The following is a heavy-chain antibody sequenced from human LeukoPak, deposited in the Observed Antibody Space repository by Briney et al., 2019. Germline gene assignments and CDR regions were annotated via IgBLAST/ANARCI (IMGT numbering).Heavy chain of an antibody. D-gene: IGHD6-6*01. CDR2: ITNSGGDT. Sequence: PGGSLRLSCAASGFTFSSYAMSWVRQAPGKGLDWVSAITNSGGDTYHADSVKGRFTISRDNSKNTLYLQMNSLRVEDTAVYYCVKGSRSSRPYYFDYWGQGTLVTVSS. CDR1: GFTFSSYA. CDR3: VKGSRSSRPYYFDY. V-gene: IGHV3-23*01. J-gene: IGHJ4*02.